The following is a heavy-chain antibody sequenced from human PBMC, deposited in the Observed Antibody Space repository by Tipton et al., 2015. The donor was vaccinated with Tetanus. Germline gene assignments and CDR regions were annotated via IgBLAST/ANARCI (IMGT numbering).Heavy chain of an antibody. CDR3: ARDRGDFIYYGMDV. D-gene: IGHD2-21*01. V-gene: IGHV1-2*02. Sequence: QLVQSGAEVKEPGASVKVSCKASGYTFTGYYICWVRQAPGQGLEWMGWIDPNSGGTNYAQKFQGRVTMTRDTSISTAYMELSSLRSDDTAVYYCARDRGDFIYYGMDVWGPGTTVTVS. CDR1: GYTFTGYY. J-gene: IGHJ6*02. CDR2: IDPNSGGT.